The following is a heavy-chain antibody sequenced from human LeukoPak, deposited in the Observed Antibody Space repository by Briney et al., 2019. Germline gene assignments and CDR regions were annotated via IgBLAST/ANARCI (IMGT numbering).Heavy chain of an antibody. D-gene: IGHD3-3*01. Sequence: EASVKVSCKASGYTFTGYFMHWVRQAPGQGLEWMGWINPNSGGTNYAQKFQGWVTMTRDTSISTAYMELSRLRSDDTAVYYCARDCRFLEWLPSAYYYMDVWGKGTTVTVSS. CDR2: INPNSGGT. V-gene: IGHV1-2*04. CDR3: ARDCRFLEWLPSAYYYMDV. J-gene: IGHJ6*03. CDR1: GYTFTGYF.